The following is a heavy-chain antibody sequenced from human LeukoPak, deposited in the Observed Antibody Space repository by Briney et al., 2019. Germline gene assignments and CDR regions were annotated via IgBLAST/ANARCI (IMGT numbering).Heavy chain of an antibody. D-gene: IGHD3-22*01. CDR3: GRDRDYYAIDY. J-gene: IGHJ4*02. V-gene: IGHV3-7*01. Sequence: PGGSLRLSCAASGFTFSDHYMGWVRQAPGKGLEWVANIGKDGSAKNYLDSVKGRFTISRDNAKNSLYLQMNSLRAEDTAVYYCGRDRDYYAIDYWGQGTLVTVSS. CDR1: GFTFSDHY. CDR2: IGKDGSAK.